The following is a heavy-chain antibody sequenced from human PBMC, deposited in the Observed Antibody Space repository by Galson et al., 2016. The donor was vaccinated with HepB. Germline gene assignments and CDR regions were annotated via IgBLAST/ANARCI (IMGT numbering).Heavy chain of an antibody. V-gene: IGHV3-20*04. D-gene: IGHD4-23*01. Sequence: SLRLSCAASGFTFHGHGMDWVRQAPGKGLEWVCSIKWNGGSPAYADSVKGRFTISRDNAKNSLYLQMDSLRAEDTASYFCARESGNFDAGYIYLDYWGQGTLVTASS. CDR3: ARESGNFDAGYIYLDY. CDR1: GFTFHGHG. J-gene: IGHJ4*02. CDR2: IKWNGGSP.